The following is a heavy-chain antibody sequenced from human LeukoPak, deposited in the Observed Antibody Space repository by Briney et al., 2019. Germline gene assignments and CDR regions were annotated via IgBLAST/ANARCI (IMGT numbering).Heavy chain of an antibody. J-gene: IGHJ5*02. CDR2: IYYSGST. CDR3: ARHVACSGGSCYWFDP. Sequence: PETLSLTCTVSGGSISSSSYYWGWIRQPPGKGLEGIGSIYYSGSTYYNPSLKSRFTISVDTSKTQFSVKLSSVTAADTAVYYCARHVACSGGSCYWFDPWGQGTLVTVSS. V-gene: IGHV4-39*01. CDR1: GGSISSSSYY. D-gene: IGHD2-15*01.